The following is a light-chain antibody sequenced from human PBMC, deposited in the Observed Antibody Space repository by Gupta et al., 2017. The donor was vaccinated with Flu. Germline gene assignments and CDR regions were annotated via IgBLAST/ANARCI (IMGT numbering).Light chain of an antibody. J-gene: IGLJ2*01. V-gene: IGLV4-60*03. CDR3: ETSGSNTLV. CDR2: REESGTY. Sequence: VKLTCTVTSGHSDVIVTWHQQHPGKAPRFLRKREESGTYSKGSGAPDRFSVSSSADEPTLTMSNVQSEEEADDYCETSGSNTLVFGGGTTLTVL. CDR1: SGHSDVI.